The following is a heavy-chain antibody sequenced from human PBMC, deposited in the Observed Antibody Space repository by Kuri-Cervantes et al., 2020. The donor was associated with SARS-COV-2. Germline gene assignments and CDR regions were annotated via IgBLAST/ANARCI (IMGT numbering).Heavy chain of an antibody. CDR2: ISGSGGST. CDR3: AKGLWFGELFSYGMDV. V-gene: IGHV3-23*01. Sequence: GESLKISCAAPGFTFSSYAMSWVRQAPGKGLEWVSAISGSGGSTYYADSVKGRFTISRDNSKNTLYLQMNSLRAEDTAVYYCAKGLWFGELFSYGMDVWGQGTTVTVSS. CDR1: GFTFSSYA. J-gene: IGHJ6*02. D-gene: IGHD3-10*01.